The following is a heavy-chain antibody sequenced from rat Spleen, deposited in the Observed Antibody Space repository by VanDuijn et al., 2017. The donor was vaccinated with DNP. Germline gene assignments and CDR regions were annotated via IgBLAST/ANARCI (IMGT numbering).Heavy chain of an antibody. Sequence: QVQLKESGPGLVQPSQTLSLTCTVSGFSLTSYGVSWVRQPPGKGLEWIAAISSGGSTYYNSALKSRLSISRDTSKSQVFLKMNSLQTEDTAIYFCTRDDIGTTRFDYWGQGVMVTVFS. CDR3: TRDDIGTTRFDY. D-gene: IGHD1-5*01. V-gene: IGHV2S12*01. CDR1: GFSLTSYG. J-gene: IGHJ2*01. CDR2: ISSGGST.